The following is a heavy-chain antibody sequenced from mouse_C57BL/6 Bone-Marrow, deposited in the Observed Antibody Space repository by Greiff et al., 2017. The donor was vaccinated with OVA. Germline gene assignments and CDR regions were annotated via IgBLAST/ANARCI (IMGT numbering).Heavy chain of an antibody. Sequence: VQLQQSGAELVRPGASVKLSCTASGFNITDYYMHWVKQRPEQGLEWIGRIDPEDGDTEYAPKFKGKATMTADTSSNTAYLQLSSLTSEDTAVYYCTTPYYGSRFDYWGQGTTLTVSS. V-gene: IGHV14-1*01. CDR3: TTPYYGSRFDY. D-gene: IGHD1-1*01. CDR2: IDPEDGDT. J-gene: IGHJ2*01. CDR1: GFNITDYY.